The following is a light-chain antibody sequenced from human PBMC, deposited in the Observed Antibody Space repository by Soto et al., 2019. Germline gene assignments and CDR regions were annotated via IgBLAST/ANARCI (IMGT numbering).Light chain of an antibody. CDR3: QQANSFPSWT. V-gene: IGKV1-12*02. CDR1: QFIGSR. CDR2: GAS. Sequence: QMTQSPCCVCASVGGRVVMTCLASQFIGSRLAWFQQKPGKAPKLLIYGASSLQSGVPSRFSGSGSGTDFTLTISSLQPEDFATYYCQQANSFPSWTFGQGTKVDIK. J-gene: IGKJ1*01.